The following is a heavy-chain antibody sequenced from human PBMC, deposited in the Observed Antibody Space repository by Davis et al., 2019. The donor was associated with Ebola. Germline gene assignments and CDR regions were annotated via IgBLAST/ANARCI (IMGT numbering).Heavy chain of an antibody. CDR3: ARAQFPTTSDH. J-gene: IGHJ4*02. CDR1: GYTFTSYG. Sequence: AASVKVSCKASGYTFTSYGISWVRQAPGQGLEWMGWISAYNGNTNYAQSLQGRVTMTADTSTSIAYMELKTLRSDDTAVYYCARAQFPTTSDHWGQGTLVTVSS. CDR2: ISAYNGNT. V-gene: IGHV1-18*04. D-gene: IGHD1-1*01.